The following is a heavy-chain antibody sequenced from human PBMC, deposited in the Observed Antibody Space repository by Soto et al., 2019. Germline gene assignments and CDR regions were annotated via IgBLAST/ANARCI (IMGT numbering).Heavy chain of an antibody. CDR2: ISSTGATT. Sequence: EVQLVESGGGLVQPGGSLKLSCSISGSPFSKNHMHWVRQAPGKGLEYVSAISSTGATTYYADSVKGRFTISRDNSKNILYLQMGSLTADDTALYYCVKSGVTRYKWGQGTLVTVSS. J-gene: IGHJ4*02. D-gene: IGHD1-26*01. V-gene: IGHV3-64D*08. CDR3: VKSGVTRYK. CDR1: GSPFSKNH.